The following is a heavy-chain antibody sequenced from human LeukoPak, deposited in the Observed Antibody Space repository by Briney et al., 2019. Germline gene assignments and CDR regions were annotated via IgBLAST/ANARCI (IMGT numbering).Heavy chain of an antibody. V-gene: IGHV3-21*01. J-gene: IGHJ6*03. CDR3: ASDYYGSGIYYYMDV. D-gene: IGHD3-10*01. CDR2: ISSSSSYI. CDR1: GFTYSNYA. Sequence: GGSRRLSCEASGFTYSNYAMNWVRQAPGKGLEWVSSISSSSSYIYYADSVKGRFTISRDNAKNSLYLQMNSLRAEDTAVYYCASDYYGSGIYYYMDVWGKGTTVTVSS.